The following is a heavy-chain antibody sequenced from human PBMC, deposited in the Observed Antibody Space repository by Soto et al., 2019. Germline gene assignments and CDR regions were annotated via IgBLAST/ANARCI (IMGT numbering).Heavy chain of an antibody. CDR3: AKEKPTTPCFDY. CDR2: SSGSGSGK. J-gene: IGHJ4*02. CDR1: GFTFSTYA. Sequence: QPGGSLRLSXVASGFTFSTYAMTLVRQAPVKRLEWVSASSGSGSGKNYADSVKGRFTISGDKSKNILYVQMKSLRAQGTTLYYCAKEKPTTPCFDYWGPGTLVTISS. D-gene: IGHD1-1*01. V-gene: IGHV3-23*01.